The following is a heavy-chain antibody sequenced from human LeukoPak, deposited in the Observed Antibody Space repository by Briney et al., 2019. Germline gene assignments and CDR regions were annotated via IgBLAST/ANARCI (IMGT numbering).Heavy chain of an antibody. CDR3: AKDRVRSGPNVFDY. V-gene: IGHV3-20*04. Sequence: GGSLRLSCAASGFTFDDYAMSWVRQAPGKGLEWVSGINWNGGSTGYADSVKGRFTISRDNAKNSLYLQMNSLRAEDTAVYYCAKDRVRSGPNVFDYWGQGTLVTVSS. CDR2: INWNGGST. J-gene: IGHJ4*02. D-gene: IGHD3-3*01. CDR1: GFTFDDYA.